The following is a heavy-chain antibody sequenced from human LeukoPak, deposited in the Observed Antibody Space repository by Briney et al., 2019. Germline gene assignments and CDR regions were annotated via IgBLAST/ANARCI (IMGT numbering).Heavy chain of an antibody. D-gene: IGHD1-1*01. J-gene: IGHJ4*02. CDR3: AKGRTTGTTWSPFDY. V-gene: IGHV3-30*18. Sequence: PGGSLRLSCAASGFTFSSYGMHWVRQAPGKGLEWVAVISYDGSNKYYADSVKGRFTISRDNSKNTLYLQMNSLRAEDTAVYYCAKGRTTGTTWSPFDYWGQGTLVTVSS. CDR2: ISYDGSNK. CDR1: GFTFSSYG.